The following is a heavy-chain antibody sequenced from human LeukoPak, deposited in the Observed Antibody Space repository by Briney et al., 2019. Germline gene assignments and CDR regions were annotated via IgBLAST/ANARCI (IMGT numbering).Heavy chain of an antibody. CDR3: ARGSAEHCSGGSCYYFDY. V-gene: IGHV4-61*02. CDR1: GGSISSGSYY. D-gene: IGHD2-15*01. CDR2: IYTSGST. Sequence: KSSETLSLTCTVSGGSISSGSYYWSWIRQPAGKGLEWIGRIYTSGSTNYNPSLKSRVTISVDTSKNQFSLKLSSVTAADTAVYYCARGSAEHCSGGSCYYFDYWGQGTLVTVSS. J-gene: IGHJ4*02.